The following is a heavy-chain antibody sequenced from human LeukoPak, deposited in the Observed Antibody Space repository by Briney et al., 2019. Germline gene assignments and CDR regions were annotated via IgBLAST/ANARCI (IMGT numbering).Heavy chain of an antibody. V-gene: IGHV3-48*01. J-gene: IGHJ4*02. CDR2: ISSSSSTI. CDR3: AKDVLSAVAGKISYYFDY. D-gene: IGHD6-19*01. CDR1: GFTFSSYS. Sequence: GGSLRLSCAASGFTFSSYSMNWVRQAPGKGLEWVSYISSSSSTIYYADSVKGRFTISRDNSKNTLYLQMNSLRAEDTAVYYCAKDVLSAVAGKISYYFDYWGQGTLVTVSS.